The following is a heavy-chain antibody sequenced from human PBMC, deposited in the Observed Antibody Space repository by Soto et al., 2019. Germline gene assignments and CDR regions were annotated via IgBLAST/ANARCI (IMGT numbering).Heavy chain of an antibody. D-gene: IGHD5-18*01. CDR2: IYYSGST. V-gene: IGHV4-30-4*01. CDR1: GGSISSGDYY. J-gene: IGHJ6*02. Sequence: QVQLQESGPGLVTPSQTLSLTCTVSGGSISSGDYYWRCIRQPPGKGLEWIGYIYYSGSTYYNPSLRSRVTISVETSKNQFSLTLSSVTAAGTAVYYCARASPVVTDVWGQGAPVTVSS. CDR3: ARASPVVTDV.